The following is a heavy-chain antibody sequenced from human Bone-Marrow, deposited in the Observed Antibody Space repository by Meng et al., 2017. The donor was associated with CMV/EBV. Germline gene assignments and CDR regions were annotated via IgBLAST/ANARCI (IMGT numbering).Heavy chain of an antibody. CDR1: GYGFTYYD. CDR3: ARTGCGGYNCYSQEHDYYGMDV. CDR2: INPDSGYT. V-gene: IGHV1-8*01. D-gene: IGHD2-21*01. J-gene: IGHJ6*02. Sequence: ASVKVSCKTSGYGFTYYDINWVRQAAGHGLEWMGWINPDSGYTGYAQKFQNRVTFTRDSSVRTAYMELTTLKSEDTAVYYCARTGCGGYNCYSQEHDYYGMDVWGQGTTVTVSS.